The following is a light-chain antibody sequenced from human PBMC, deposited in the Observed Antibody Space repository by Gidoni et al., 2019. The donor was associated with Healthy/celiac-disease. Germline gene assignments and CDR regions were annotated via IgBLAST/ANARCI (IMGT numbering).Light chain of an antibody. J-gene: IGKJ2*03. CDR2: GAS. Sequence: EIVITQSPATLSVSPGERATLSCRASQSVSSNLAWYQQKPGQAPRLLIYGASTRATGIPARFSGSGSGTEFTLTISSLQSEDFAVYYCQQYNNWPPRYSFXQXTKLEIK. CDR1: QSVSSN. CDR3: QQYNNWPPRYS. V-gene: IGKV3-15*01.